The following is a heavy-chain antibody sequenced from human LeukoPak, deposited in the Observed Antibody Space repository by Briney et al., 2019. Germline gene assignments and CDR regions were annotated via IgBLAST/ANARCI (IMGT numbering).Heavy chain of an antibody. J-gene: IGHJ6*02. Sequence: SETLSLTCTVSGGSISSSSYYWGWIRQPPGTGLEWIGEINHSGSTNYNPSLKSRVTISVDTSKNQFSLKLSSVTAADTAVYYCARDLSQPRYYYYYGMDVWGQGTTVTVSS. CDR3: ARDLSQPRYYYYYGMDV. CDR2: INHSGST. V-gene: IGHV4-39*07. CDR1: GGSISSSSYY. D-gene: IGHD2-2*01.